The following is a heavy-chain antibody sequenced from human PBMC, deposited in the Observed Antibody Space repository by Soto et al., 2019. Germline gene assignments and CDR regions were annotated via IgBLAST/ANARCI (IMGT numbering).Heavy chain of an antibody. V-gene: IGHV4-30-4*01. J-gene: IGHJ4*02. CDR2: ISYSGST. Sequence: PSETLSLTCTVSGGSISSGNYYWSWIRQPPGKGLGWIGFISYSGSTYYSTSLKSRVTISVDTSKSQFSLNLSFVTAADTAVYYCATMGTPATELYFFDYWGRGSLVTVSS. CDR1: GGSISSGNYY. D-gene: IGHD1-7*01. CDR3: ATMGTPATELYFFDY.